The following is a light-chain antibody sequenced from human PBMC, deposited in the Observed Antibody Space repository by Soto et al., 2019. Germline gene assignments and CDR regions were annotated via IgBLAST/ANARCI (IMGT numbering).Light chain of an antibody. Sequence: QSVLTQPPSASGTLGQRVTISCSGSSSNLGTNTVTWYQHLPGRAPKLLIFSNNQRPSGVPDRFSGSKSGTSASLAISGLQPEDEGDYYCAGWDDSLNGRVVFGGGTKLTVL. CDR3: AGWDDSLNGRVV. V-gene: IGLV1-44*01. J-gene: IGLJ2*01. CDR1: SSNLGTNT. CDR2: SNN.